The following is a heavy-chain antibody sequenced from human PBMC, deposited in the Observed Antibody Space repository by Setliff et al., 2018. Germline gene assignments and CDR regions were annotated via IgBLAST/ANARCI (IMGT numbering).Heavy chain of an antibody. J-gene: IGHJ4*02. CDR3: ARLTPETDFDY. V-gene: IGHV5-51*01. Sequence: HGESLKISCKGSGYTFTNYWIGWVRQMPGKGLEWMGAIYPGGSDTRHSPSFQGQVTISADKSISTVYLQWSSLKASDTAIYYCARLTPETDFDYWGPGTLVTVS. CDR2: IYPGGSDT. D-gene: IGHD2-15*01. CDR1: GYTFTNYW.